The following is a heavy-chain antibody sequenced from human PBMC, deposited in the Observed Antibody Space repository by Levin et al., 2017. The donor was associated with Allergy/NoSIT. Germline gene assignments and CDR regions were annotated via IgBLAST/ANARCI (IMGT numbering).Heavy chain of an antibody. CDR1: GYGFTNYW. Sequence: GGSLRLSCKGSGYGFTNYWIGWVRQMPGKGLEWMGIINPGDSDIKYSPSFQGQVTISADKSISTAYLQWSSLKASDTAMYYCARGGPATFFYGMDVWGQGTTVTVSS. V-gene: IGHV5-51*01. CDR2: INPGDSDI. D-gene: IGHD2-15*01. J-gene: IGHJ6*02. CDR3: ARGGPATFFYGMDV.